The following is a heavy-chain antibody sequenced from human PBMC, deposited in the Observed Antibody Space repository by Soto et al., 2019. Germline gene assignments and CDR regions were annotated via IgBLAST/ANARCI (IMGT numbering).Heavy chain of an antibody. J-gene: IGHJ3*02. CDR2: ISWNSGNI. V-gene: IGHV3-9*01. Sequence: EVQLVEFGGGLILPGMSLRLSCAASGFSFDDYAMHWVRQAPGKGLEWVSGISWNSGNIGYADSVKGRFTISRDNAKDSLYLQMNSLRVEDTALYYCVKDKLNAVCVGAFHIWGQGTMVTVSS. CDR3: VKDKLNAVCVGAFHI. CDR1: GFSFDDYA. D-gene: IGHD2-8*01.